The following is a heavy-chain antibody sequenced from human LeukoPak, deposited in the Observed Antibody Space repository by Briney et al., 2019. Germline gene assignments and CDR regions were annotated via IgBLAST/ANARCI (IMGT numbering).Heavy chain of an antibody. CDR2: VSYSGRT. Sequence: SETLSLTCTVSGASISNYYWSWIRQLPGKGLECIWYVSYSGRTNHNPSLKSRVTISADTSKNQFSLKLSSVTAADTAVYYCARGSEYQLPFYGMDVWGQGTTVTVS. CDR1: GASISNYY. D-gene: IGHD2-2*01. CDR3: ARGSEYQLPFYGMDV. V-gene: IGHV4-59*08. J-gene: IGHJ6*02.